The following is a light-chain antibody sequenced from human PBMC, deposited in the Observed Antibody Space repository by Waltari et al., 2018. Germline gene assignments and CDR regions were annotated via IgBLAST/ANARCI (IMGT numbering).Light chain of an antibody. CDR2: AAS. CDR1: QVVNKF. CDR3: QNHERLPAT. J-gene: IGKJ1*01. Sequence: SCRASQVVNKFLAWDQQRPGQAPRLLIYAASTRATGVPDRFSGSGFGTDFSLTISRLEPEDFAVYFCQNHERLPATFGQGTKVEIK. V-gene: IGKV3-11*01.